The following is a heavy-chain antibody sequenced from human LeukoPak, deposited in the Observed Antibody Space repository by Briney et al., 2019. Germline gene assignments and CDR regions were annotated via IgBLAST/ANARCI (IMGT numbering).Heavy chain of an antibody. CDR3: AKGYQPPYYHYMDV. Sequence: EPGGSLRLSCAASGFTFSGYSMTWVRQAPGKGLEWVSGISGSGGSTYYGGSVKGRFTISRDNSKNTLYLQMNSLRAEDTAIYYCAKGYQPPYYHYMDVWGKGTTVTISS. D-gene: IGHD2-2*01. CDR2: ISGSGGST. V-gene: IGHV3-23*01. J-gene: IGHJ6*03. CDR1: GFTFSGYS.